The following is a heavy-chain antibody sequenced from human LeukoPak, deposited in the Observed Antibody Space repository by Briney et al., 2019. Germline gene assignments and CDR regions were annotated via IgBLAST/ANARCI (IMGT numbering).Heavy chain of an antibody. CDR3: ARDGQQLVLDYYYYMDV. Sequence: SGTLSLTCAVSGGSISSSNWWSWVRQPPGKGLEWIGYIYYSGSTNYNPSLKSRVTISVDTSKNQFSLKLSSVTAADTAVYYCARDGQQLVLDYYYYMDVWGKGTTVTVSS. V-gene: IGHV4-4*02. CDR2: IYYSGST. CDR1: GGSISSSNW. D-gene: IGHD6-6*01. J-gene: IGHJ6*03.